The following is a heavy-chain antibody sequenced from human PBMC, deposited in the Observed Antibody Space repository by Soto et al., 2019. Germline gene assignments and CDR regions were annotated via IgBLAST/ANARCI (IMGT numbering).Heavy chain of an antibody. CDR2: ISHDGSNK. CDR3: AKEGGYYGSGSYSVGENYYGMDV. Sequence: QVQLVESGGGVVQPGRSLRLSCAASGFTFSSYGMHWVRQAPGKGLEWVAVISHDGSNKYYADSVKGRFTISRDNSKNTLYRQMNGLRAEETAVYYCAKEGGYYGSGSYSVGENYYGMDVWGQGTTVTVSS. CDR1: GFTFSSYG. V-gene: IGHV3-30*18. D-gene: IGHD3-10*01. J-gene: IGHJ6*02.